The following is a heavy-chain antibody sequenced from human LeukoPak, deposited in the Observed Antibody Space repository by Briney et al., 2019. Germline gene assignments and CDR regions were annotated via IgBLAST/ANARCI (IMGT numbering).Heavy chain of an antibody. Sequence: SETLSLTCTVSGGSINDYYWTWIRQAPGKGLEWLGYISNSGTTDYNPSLKSRVTMSVDTSKNEFSLKVTSVTSADTAMYYCARVVRGAVTSNCFDPWGQGTLVTVSS. J-gene: IGHJ5*02. CDR1: GGSINDYY. D-gene: IGHD4-17*01. CDR3: ARVVRGAVTSNCFDP. CDR2: ISNSGTT. V-gene: IGHV4-59*01.